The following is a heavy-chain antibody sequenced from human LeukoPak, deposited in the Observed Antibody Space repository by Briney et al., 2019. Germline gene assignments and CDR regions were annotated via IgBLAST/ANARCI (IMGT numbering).Heavy chain of an antibody. V-gene: IGHV1-2*02. Sequence: GASVKVSCKASGYTFSGYYIHWVRQAPGQGLEWMGWINPNSGGTKYAQKFQGRVTMTRDTSISTAYMELSRLRSDDTAVYFCARVPTGSYPRYYMDVWGKGTTVTISS. CDR1: GYTFSGYY. J-gene: IGHJ6*03. CDR3: ARVPTGSYPRYYMDV. D-gene: IGHD1-26*01. CDR2: INPNSGGT.